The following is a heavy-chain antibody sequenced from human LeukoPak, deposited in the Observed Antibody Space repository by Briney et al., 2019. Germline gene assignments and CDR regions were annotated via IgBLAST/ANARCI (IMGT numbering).Heavy chain of an antibody. V-gene: IGHV1-2*02. J-gene: IGHJ4*02. CDR3: ARASFGGVIDPFDY. CDR1: GYTFTGYY. CDR2: INPNSGGT. Sequence: ASVKVSCKASGYTFTGYYMHWVRQAPGQGLEWMGWINPNSGGTNYAQKFQGRVTMTRDTSISTAYMELSRLRSDDTAVYYCARASFGGVIDPFDYWGQGTLVTVSS. D-gene: IGHD3-16*02.